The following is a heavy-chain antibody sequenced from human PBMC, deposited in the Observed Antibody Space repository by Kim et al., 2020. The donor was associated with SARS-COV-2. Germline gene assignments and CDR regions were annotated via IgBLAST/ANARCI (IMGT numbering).Heavy chain of an antibody. V-gene: IGHV1-46*01. Sequence: ASVKVSCKASGYTFTSYYMHWVRQAPGQGLEWMGIINPSGGSTSYAQKFQGRVIMTRDTSTSTVYMELSSLRSEDTAVYYCARDLTTTVTTPGVGYYYGMDVWGQGTTVTVSS. CDR1: GYTFTSYY. CDR2: INPSGGST. D-gene: IGHD4-17*01. J-gene: IGHJ6*02. CDR3: ARDLTTTVTTPGVGYYYGMDV.